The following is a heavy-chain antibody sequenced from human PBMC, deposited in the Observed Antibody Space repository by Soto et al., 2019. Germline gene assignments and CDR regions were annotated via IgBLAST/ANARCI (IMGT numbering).Heavy chain of an antibody. Sequence: ASVKVSCKASGGTFSSYAISWVRQAPGQGLEWMGGIIPIFGTANYAQKFQGRVTITADESTSTAYMELSSLRSEDTAVAGTDPPQNYYYYGMDVWGQGTTVTVSS. D-gene: IGHD6-13*01. CDR2: IIPIFGTA. V-gene: IGHV1-69*13. CDR3: DPPQNYYYYGMDV. J-gene: IGHJ6*02. CDR1: GGTFSSYA.